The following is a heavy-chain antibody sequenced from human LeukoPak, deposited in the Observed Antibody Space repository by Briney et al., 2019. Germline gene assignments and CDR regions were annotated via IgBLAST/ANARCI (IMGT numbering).Heavy chain of an antibody. CDR2: SNGDGSST. CDR3: ARAGYCSGGNCYSSYYDY. CDR1: GFTFSSYW. Sequence: GGSLRLSRAASGFTFSSYWMHWVRQAPGKGLLWVSRSNGDGSSTAYADSVKGRFTISRDNAKNTLYLQMNSLRAEDAALYYCARAGYCSGGNCYSSYYDYWGQGTLVTVSS. V-gene: IGHV3-74*01. J-gene: IGHJ4*02. D-gene: IGHD2-15*01.